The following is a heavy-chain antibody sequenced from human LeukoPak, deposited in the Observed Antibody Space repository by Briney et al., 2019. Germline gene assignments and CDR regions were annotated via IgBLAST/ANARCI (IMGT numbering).Heavy chain of an antibody. CDR3: ARAGDSSSWYPLDY. Sequence: SETLSLTCTVSGGSISSSSYYWGWIRQPPGKGLEWIGSIYYSGSTYYNPSLKSRVTISVDTSKNQFSLKLSSVTAADTAVYYCARAGDSSSWYPLDYWGQGTLVTVSS. CDR2: IYYSGST. J-gene: IGHJ4*02. V-gene: IGHV4-39*07. D-gene: IGHD6-13*01. CDR1: GGSISSSSYY.